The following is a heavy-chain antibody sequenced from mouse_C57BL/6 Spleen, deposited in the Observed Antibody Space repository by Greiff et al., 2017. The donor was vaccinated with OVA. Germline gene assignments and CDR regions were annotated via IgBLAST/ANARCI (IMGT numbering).Heavy chain of an antibody. D-gene: IGHD6-1*01. CDR1: GYAFSSYW. CDR3: ARGKAGSLCDY. Sequence: VQLQQSGAELVKPGASVKISCKASGYAFSSYWMNWVQQRPGKGLEWIGQIYPGDGATNYNGKFKGKATLTADQSSSTAYRQLSSLTSEDSAVYFCARGKAGSLCDYWGQGTTLTGSS. CDR2: IYPGDGAT. J-gene: IGHJ2*01. V-gene: IGHV1-80*01.